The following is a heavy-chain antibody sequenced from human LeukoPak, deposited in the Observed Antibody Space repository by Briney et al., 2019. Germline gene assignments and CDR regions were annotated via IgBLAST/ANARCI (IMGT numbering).Heavy chain of an antibody. CDR3: AREDGYNFFDY. J-gene: IGHJ4*02. CDR1: GFIFSNYW. V-gene: IGHV3-7*04. D-gene: IGHD5-24*01. Sequence: GGSLRLSCSASGFIFSNYWMTWVRQAPGKGLEWVANIKQDGSDKYYVDSVKGRFTISRDNAKNSLYLQMNSLRAEDTAVYYCAREDGYNFFDYWGQGTLVTVSS. CDR2: IKQDGSDK.